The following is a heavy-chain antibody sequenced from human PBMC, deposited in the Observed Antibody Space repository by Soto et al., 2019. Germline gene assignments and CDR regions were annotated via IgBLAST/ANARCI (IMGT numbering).Heavy chain of an antibody. V-gene: IGHV4-4*07. CDR3: ARDEYGYGDSYDS. CDR2: MHTSGST. CDR1: GVSISTYH. Sequence: SETLSLTCIVSGVSISTYHWSWIRQPAGKGLEWIGRMHTSGSTNYNPSLKSRVSMSVDTSKNHFSLKVSFVTAADTAVYYCARDEYGYGDSYDSWGQGTLVTVSS. J-gene: IGHJ4*02. D-gene: IGHD5-12*01.